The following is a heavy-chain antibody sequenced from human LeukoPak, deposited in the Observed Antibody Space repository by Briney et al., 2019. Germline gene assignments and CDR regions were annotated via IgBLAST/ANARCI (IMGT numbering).Heavy chain of an antibody. Sequence: GGSLRLSCAASGFTFSSYSINWVRQGPGKGLEWVSHISTSGSTTYYADSVKGRFTISRDNAKNSLYLQMNSLRAEDTAVYYCARDVKESSGWSSSGFDYWGQGTLVTVSS. CDR3: ARDVKESSGWSSSGFDY. V-gene: IGHV3-48*01. J-gene: IGHJ4*02. CDR2: ISTSGSTT. D-gene: IGHD6-19*01. CDR1: GFTFSSYS.